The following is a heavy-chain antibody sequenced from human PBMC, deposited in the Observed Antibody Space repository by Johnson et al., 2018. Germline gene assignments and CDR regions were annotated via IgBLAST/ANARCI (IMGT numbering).Heavy chain of an antibody. J-gene: IGHJ3*01. Sequence: QVQLQQWGAGLLKPSETLSLTCAVYCASFSDYYWSWIRQPPGKGLEWIGEINHSGSTSYNPSLESRVTISVDTSKNQFSLKLSSVTAADTAIYYCAGGRQYYDSGAFDVWGQGTVVTVSS. D-gene: IGHD3-22*01. CDR3: AGGRQYYDSGAFDV. CDR1: CASFSDYY. V-gene: IGHV4-34*01. CDR2: INHSGST.